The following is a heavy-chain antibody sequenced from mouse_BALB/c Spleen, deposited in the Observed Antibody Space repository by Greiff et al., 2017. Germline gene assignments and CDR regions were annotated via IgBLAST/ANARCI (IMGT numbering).Heavy chain of an antibody. V-gene: IGHV2-5*01. J-gene: IGHJ4*01. Sequence: VKLVESGPGLVQPSQSLSITCTVSGFSLTSYGVHWVRQSPGKGLEWLGVIWRGGSTDYNAAFMSRLSITKDNSKSQVFFKMNSLQADDTAIYYCAKDGYYGNSYAMDYWGQGTSVTVSS. CDR2: IWRGGST. D-gene: IGHD2-1*01. CDR3: AKDGYYGNSYAMDY. CDR1: GFSLTSYG.